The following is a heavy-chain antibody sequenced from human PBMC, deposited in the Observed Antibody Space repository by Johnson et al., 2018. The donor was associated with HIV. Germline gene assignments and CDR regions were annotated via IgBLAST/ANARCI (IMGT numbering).Heavy chain of an antibody. V-gene: IGHV3-30*04. CDR3: AKGAVAGINDAFDI. CDR2: ISYDGSNK. Sequence: QMQLVESGGGVVQPGRSLRLSCAASGFTFSSYAMHWVRQAPGKGLEWVAVISYDGSNKYYADSVKGRFTISRDNSKNTLYLQMNSLRAEDTALYYCAKGAVAGINDAFDIWGQGTMVTVSS. D-gene: IGHD6-19*01. J-gene: IGHJ3*02. CDR1: GFTFSSYA.